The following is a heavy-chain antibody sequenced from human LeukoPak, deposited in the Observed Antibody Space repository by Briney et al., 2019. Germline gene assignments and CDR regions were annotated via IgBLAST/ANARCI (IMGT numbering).Heavy chain of an antibody. Sequence: PGGSLRLSCAASGFTVSSNYMSWVRQAPGKGLEWVSVIYSGGSTYYADSVKGRFTISRDNSKNTLYLQMNSLRAEDTAVYYCARANDYSNGAYYYYYGMDVWGQGTTVTVSS. V-gene: IGHV3-66*01. CDR2: IYSGGST. D-gene: IGHD4-11*01. CDR3: ARANDYSNGAYYYYYGMDV. J-gene: IGHJ6*02. CDR1: GFTVSSNY.